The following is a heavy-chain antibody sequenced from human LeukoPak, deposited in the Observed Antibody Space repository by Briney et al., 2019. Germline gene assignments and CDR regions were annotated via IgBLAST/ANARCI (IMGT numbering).Heavy chain of an antibody. CDR2: ISYDGSNK. CDR1: GFTFSGYG. D-gene: IGHD3-10*01. CDR3: AKDRVVRGFYFDY. V-gene: IGHV3-30*18. J-gene: IGHJ4*02. Sequence: LGGSLRLSCAASGFTFSGYGMHWVRQAPGKGLEWVAVISYDGSNKYYADSVKGRFTISRDNSKNTLYLQMNSLRAEDTAVYYCAKDRVVRGFYFDYWGQGTLVTVSS.